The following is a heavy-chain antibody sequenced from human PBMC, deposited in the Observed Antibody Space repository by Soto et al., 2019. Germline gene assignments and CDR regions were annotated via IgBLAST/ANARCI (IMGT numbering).Heavy chain of an antibody. D-gene: IGHD1-1*01. CDR1: GFSLSTSGVG. J-gene: IGHJ5*02. Sequence: SGPTLVNPTQTLTLTCTFSGFSLSTSGVGVGWIRQPPGKALEWLALIYWGDDKRYSLSLKSRLTITKDNSKNPVVLTMTNMDPVDTATYYCAHSPYTTGTPLGWFDPWGQGTLVTVSS. CDR2: IYWGDDK. V-gene: IGHV2-5*02. CDR3: AHSPYTTGTPLGWFDP.